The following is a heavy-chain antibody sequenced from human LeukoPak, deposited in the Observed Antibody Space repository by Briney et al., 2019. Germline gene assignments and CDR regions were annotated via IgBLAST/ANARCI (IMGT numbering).Heavy chain of an antibody. Sequence: GGSLRLSCAASGFTFNTYAMNWVRQAPGKGLECVSGISGSAGSTYYADSVKGRFTISRDNSKNTLYQQMNSLRAEDTAVYYCARVVTNWNDGRFDYWRQGTLVTGS. CDR2: ISGSAGST. J-gene: IGHJ4*02. CDR1: GFTFNTYA. CDR3: ARVVTNWNDGRFDY. V-gene: IGHV3-23*01. D-gene: IGHD1-1*01.